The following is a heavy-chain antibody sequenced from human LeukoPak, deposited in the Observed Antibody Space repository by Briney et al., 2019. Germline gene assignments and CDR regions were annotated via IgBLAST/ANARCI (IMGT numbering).Heavy chain of an antibody. CDR1: GGSISSSSYY. Sequence: PSETLSLTCTVSGGSISSSSYYWGWIRQPPGKGLEWIGSIYYSGSTYYNPSLKSRVTISVDTSKNQFSLKLSSVTDADTAVYYCAVEYCSSTSCYDYWGQGTLVTVSS. V-gene: IGHV4-39*01. CDR3: AVEYCSSTSCYDY. J-gene: IGHJ4*02. D-gene: IGHD2-2*01. CDR2: IYYSGST.